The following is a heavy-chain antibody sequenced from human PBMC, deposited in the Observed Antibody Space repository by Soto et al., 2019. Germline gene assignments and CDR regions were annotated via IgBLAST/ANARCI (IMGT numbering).Heavy chain of an antibody. CDR2: IGGYKGNT. CDR3: APHALDTGMPSGY. J-gene: IGHJ4*02. V-gene: IGHV1-18*01. D-gene: IGHD5-18*01. Sequence: QVQLVQSGAEVREPGASVKVSCKASGYTFTNYGVSWVRQAPGQGLEWMGWIGGYKGNTNYAQKHQGRVTLTPDTSKSTAYMELRSLRSDDTAVYYCAPHALDTGMPSGYWGQGTLVTVSS. CDR1: GYTFTNYG.